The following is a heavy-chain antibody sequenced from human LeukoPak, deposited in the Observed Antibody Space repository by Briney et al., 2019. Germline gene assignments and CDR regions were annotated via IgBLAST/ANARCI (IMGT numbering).Heavy chain of an antibody. CDR1: GFTFSTYS. Sequence: PGGSLRLSCAASGFTFSTYSMNWVRQAPGKGLEWISYISSLSGTINYADSVKGRFTISRDNAKNSLYLQMNSLRAQDTAVYYCARDAGGEDFWSGYYTGYFDYWGQGTLVTVSS. V-gene: IGHV3-48*01. CDR3: ARDAGGEDFWSGYYTGYFDY. J-gene: IGHJ4*02. CDR2: ISSLSGTI. D-gene: IGHD3-3*01.